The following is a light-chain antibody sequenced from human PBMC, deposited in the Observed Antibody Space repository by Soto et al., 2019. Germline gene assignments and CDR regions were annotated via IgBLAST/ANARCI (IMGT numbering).Light chain of an antibody. CDR2: DVN. Sequence: QSALTQPRSVSGSPGQSVAISCTGTSSDVGGYNYVSWYQQHPGKAPKLMIYDVNKRPSGVPDRFSGSKSGNTASLTISGLQAEEEAGYYCRSIAGDHSVFCPGT. J-gene: IGLJ1*01. CDR3: RSIAGDHSV. V-gene: IGLV2-11*01. CDR1: SSDVGGYNY.